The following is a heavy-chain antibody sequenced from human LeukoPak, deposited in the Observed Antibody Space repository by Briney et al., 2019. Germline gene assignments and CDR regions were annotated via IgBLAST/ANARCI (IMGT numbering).Heavy chain of an antibody. V-gene: IGHV4-59*01. CDR2: IYYSGST. Sequence: SETLSLTCTVSGDSISSYYWTWIRQPPGKGLEWIGSIYYSGSTNYNSSLKSRVTISLDTSKNQFSLRLNSVTAADTAVYYCARGQISGWNAYYFDYWGQGTLVTVSS. CDR1: GDSISSYY. J-gene: IGHJ4*02. CDR3: ARGQISGWNAYYFDY. D-gene: IGHD6-19*01.